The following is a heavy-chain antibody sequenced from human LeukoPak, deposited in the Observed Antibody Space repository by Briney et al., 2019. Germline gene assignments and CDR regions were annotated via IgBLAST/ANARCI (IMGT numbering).Heavy chain of an antibody. V-gene: IGHV1-2*02. J-gene: IGHJ4*02. CDR3: ARDPDSSGYYVTDY. CDR1: GYTFTGYY. D-gene: IGHD3-22*01. CDR2: INPNSGGT. Sequence: ASVKVSCKASGYTFTGYYMHWVRQAPGQGLEWMGWINPNSGGTNYAQKFQGRVTMTRDTSISTVYMELSRLRSDDTAVYYCARDPDSSGYYVTDYWGQGTLVTVSS.